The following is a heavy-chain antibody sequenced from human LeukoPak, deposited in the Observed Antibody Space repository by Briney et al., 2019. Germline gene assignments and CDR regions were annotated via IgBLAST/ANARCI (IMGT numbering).Heavy chain of an antibody. CDR3: ARVNSWTEEPDTGFDY. J-gene: IGHJ4*02. Sequence: SQTLSLTCVISGDSVSSSRSAWNWIRQSPSRGLEWLGRTYNRSGWYNDYAVSVKSRITISPDTSKNQFSLQLNSLTPEDTAVYFCARVNSWTEEPDTGFDYWGQGTLVTVSS. CDR2: TYNRSGWYN. D-gene: IGHD1-14*01. V-gene: IGHV6-1*01. CDR1: GDSVSSSRSA.